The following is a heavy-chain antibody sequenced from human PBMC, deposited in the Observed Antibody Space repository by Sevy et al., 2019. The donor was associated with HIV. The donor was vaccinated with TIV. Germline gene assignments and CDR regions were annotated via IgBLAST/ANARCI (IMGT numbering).Heavy chain of an antibody. CDR2: LSSDNAGST. J-gene: IGHJ5*02. CDR3: VKDRIETILWSKGDWFDP. Sequence: GGSLRLACSASGFTFSNYAMHWVRQAPGKGLEYVSGLSSDNAGSTYYADSVNGRFTISRDNSKNTLYLQMSSLRTEDTAVYYCVKDRIETILWSKGDWFDPWVQGTLVTVSS. V-gene: IGHV3-64D*06. CDR1: GFTFSNYA. D-gene: IGHD3-9*01.